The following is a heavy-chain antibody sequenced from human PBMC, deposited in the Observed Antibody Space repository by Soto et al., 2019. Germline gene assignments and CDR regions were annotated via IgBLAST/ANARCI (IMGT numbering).Heavy chain of an antibody. CDR1: GFTFSSYA. CDR3: ARESTAAGIDAFDI. D-gene: IGHD6-6*01. V-gene: IGHV3-30-3*01. J-gene: IGHJ3*02. Sequence: QVQLVESGGGVVQPGRSLRLSCAASGFTFSSYAMHWVRQAPGKGLEWVAVISYDGSNKYYADSVKGRFTISRDNSKNTLYRQMNSLRVEDTAVYYCARESTAAGIDAFDIWGQGTMVTVSS. CDR2: ISYDGSNK.